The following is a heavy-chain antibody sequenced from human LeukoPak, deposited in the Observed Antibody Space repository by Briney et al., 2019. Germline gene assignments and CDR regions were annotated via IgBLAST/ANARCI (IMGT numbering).Heavy chain of an antibody. D-gene: IGHD4-17*01. J-gene: IGHJ2*01. CDR3: ARCTATTTPHWYFDL. V-gene: IGHV4-34*01. CDR1: GGSFSGYY. Sequence: SETLSLTCAVYGGSFSGYYWSWIRQPPGRGLEWVGYVYRDGASFYNPSLKSRVSISIDTSKNQFSLRLNSVTAADTAVYYCARCTATTTPHWYFDLWGRGALVTVSS. CDR2: VYRDGAS.